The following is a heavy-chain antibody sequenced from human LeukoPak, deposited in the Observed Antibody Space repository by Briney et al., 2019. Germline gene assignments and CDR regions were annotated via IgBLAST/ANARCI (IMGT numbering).Heavy chain of an antibody. Sequence: GASVKVSCKVSRYTLTELSMHWVRQAPGKGLEWMGGFYPEDGETIYAQKFQGRVAMTEDTSTDTAYMELSSLRSEDTAVYYCATAIRAVADRDAFDIWGQGTMVTVSS. J-gene: IGHJ3*02. CDR1: RYTLTELS. D-gene: IGHD6-19*01. CDR2: FYPEDGET. CDR3: ATAIRAVADRDAFDI. V-gene: IGHV1-24*01.